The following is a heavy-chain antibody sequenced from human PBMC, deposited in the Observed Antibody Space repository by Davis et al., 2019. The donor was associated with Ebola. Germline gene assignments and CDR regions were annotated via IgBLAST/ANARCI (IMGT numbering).Heavy chain of an antibody. CDR3: ATAYGGNSDY. J-gene: IGHJ4*02. D-gene: IGHD4-23*01. V-gene: IGHV3-23*01. CDR2: ISGSGGST. CDR1: GFTFSSYA. Sequence: GESLKISCAASGFTFSSYAMSWVRQAPGKGLEWVSAISGSGGSTYYADSVKGRFTISRDNAKNSLYLQMNSLRDEDTAVYYCATAYGGNSDYWGQGTLVTVSS.